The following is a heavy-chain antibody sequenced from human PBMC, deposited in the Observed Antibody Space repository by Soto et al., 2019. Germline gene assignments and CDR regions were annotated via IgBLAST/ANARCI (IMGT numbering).Heavy chain of an antibody. J-gene: IGHJ4*02. CDR3: ARAAVAAGGPFDK. CDR2: VNHGGST. CDR1: GGSFSGFF. D-gene: IGHD2-15*01. Sequence: LSLTCAVSGGSFSGFFWGWIRQPPGKGLEWIGEVNHGGSTNYNPSLKSRVTISSDTSKNHFSLTLRSVTAADTAVYYCARAAVAAGGPFDKWGQGALVTVSS. V-gene: IGHV4-34*01.